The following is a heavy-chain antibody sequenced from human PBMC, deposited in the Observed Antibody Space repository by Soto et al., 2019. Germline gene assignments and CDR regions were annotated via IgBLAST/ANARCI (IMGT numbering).Heavy chain of an antibody. J-gene: IGHJ5*02. Sequence: QLQLQESGPGLVKPSETLSLTCNVSGGSISSSRSYWAWFRQPPGKELEWIANIFYAGNTYYNPSLKSHVALPADTSKNHFPLKGDSVTAADTAVYYCARQAAALGFVLWFAPGAQGTLVTVSS. CDR3: ARQAAALGFVLWFAP. V-gene: IGHV4-39*01. D-gene: IGHD6-13*01. CDR1: GGSISSSRSY. CDR2: IFYAGNT.